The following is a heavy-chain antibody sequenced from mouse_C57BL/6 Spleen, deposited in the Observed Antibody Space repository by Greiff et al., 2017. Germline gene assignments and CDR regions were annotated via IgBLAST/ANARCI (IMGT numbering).Heavy chain of an antibody. J-gene: IGHJ2*01. D-gene: IGHD4-1*01. CDR1: GYTFTSHW. V-gene: IGHV1-61*01. CDR3: AREGITGTYFDY. CDR2: IYPSDSET. Sequence: QVQLQQPGAELVRPGSSVKLSCKASGYTFTSHWMDWVKQRPGQGLEWIGNIYPSDSETHYNQKFKDKATLTVDKSSSTAYMQLSSLTSEDSAVYYCAREGITGTYFDYWGQGTTLTVSS.